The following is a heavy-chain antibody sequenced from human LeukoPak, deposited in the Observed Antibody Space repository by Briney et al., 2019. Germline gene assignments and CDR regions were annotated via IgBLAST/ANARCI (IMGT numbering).Heavy chain of an antibody. V-gene: IGHV3-53*05. Sequence: GGSLRLTCTVSGLTVTSTYMDWVRQPPGKGPEWVALIRGDAGTVYADSVKGRFTISRDNSKNMVYPQMSSLRPEDSAVYYCARDRAGTQSWVELDLWGQGTLVTVSS. CDR2: IRGDAGT. D-gene: IGHD3-10*01. J-gene: IGHJ5*02. CDR3: ARDRAGTQSWVELDL. CDR1: GLTVTSTY.